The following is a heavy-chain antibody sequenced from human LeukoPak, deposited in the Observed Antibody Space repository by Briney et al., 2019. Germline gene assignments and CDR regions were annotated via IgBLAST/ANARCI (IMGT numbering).Heavy chain of an antibody. D-gene: IGHD2-2*01. CDR2: LSGSGGST. Sequence: GGSQRLSCAASGFTFSSYAMSWVRQAPGKGLEWVSALSGSGGSTYYAESVRGRFTISRDNSKNTLYLQMNSLRAEDTAVYYCAKGLGQPHYFAYWGQGTLVTVPS. CDR3: AKGLGQPHYFAY. CDR1: GFTFSSYA. J-gene: IGHJ4*02. V-gene: IGHV3-23*01.